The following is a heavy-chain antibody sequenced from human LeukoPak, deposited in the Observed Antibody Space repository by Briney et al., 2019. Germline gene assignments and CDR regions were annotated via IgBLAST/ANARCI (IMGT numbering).Heavy chain of an antibody. J-gene: IGHJ3*02. CDR3: ARAEGSGSYSEPTDAFDI. Sequence: PGGSLRLSCAASGFTFSSYSMNWVRQAPGKGLEWVSSISSSSSYIYYADSVKGRFTISRDNAKNSLYLQMNSLRAEDTAVYYCARAEGSGSYSEPTDAFDIWGQGTMVTVSS. CDR2: ISSSSSYI. CDR1: GFTFSSYS. D-gene: IGHD3-10*01. V-gene: IGHV3-21*01.